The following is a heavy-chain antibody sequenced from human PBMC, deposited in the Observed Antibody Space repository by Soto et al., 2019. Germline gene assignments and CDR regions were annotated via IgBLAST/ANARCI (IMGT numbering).Heavy chain of an antibody. V-gene: IGHV4-30-4*01. Sequence: QVQLQESGPGLVKPSQTLSLTCTVSGGSISSGNYYWSWIRQPPGKGLEWIGFISYSGSTYYSTSLTRRVTISVDTPKSQFSLTLSFVTAADTSVYYCATMGTPATGLYFFDYWGQGSLVTVSS. CDR1: GGSISSGNYY. D-gene: IGHD2-15*01. CDR3: ATMGTPATGLYFFDY. CDR2: ISYSGST. J-gene: IGHJ4*02.